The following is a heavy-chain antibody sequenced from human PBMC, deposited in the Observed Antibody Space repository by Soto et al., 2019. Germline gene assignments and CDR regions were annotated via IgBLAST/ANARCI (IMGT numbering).Heavy chain of an antibody. D-gene: IGHD2-15*01. CDR1: GGSFSGYY. Sequence: QVQLQQWGAGLLKPSETLSLTCAIYGGSFSGYYWSWIRQPPGMGLEWIGEVDQSGSTTYNPSLKSRVTISGDTYKNQFSLKLNSVTAADTAVYYCARDRQRGYCTGGSCYSYFDYWGQGALVIVSS. CDR2: VDQSGST. J-gene: IGHJ4*02. CDR3: ARDRQRGYCTGGSCYSYFDY. V-gene: IGHV4-34*01.